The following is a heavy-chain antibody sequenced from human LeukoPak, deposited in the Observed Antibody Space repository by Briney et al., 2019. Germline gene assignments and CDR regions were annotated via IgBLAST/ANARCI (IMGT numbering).Heavy chain of an antibody. J-gene: IGHJ4*02. D-gene: IGHD5-24*01. V-gene: IGHV4-61*08. CDR3: ARLGGDGYNTFDY. CDR1: GGSISSGDYY. CDR2: IYYSGST. Sequence: SETLSLTCTVSGGSISSGDYYWSWIRQPPGKGLEWIGYIYYSGSTNYNPSLKSRATISVDTSKNQFSLKLSSVTAADTAVYYCARLGGDGYNTFDYWGQGTPVTVSS.